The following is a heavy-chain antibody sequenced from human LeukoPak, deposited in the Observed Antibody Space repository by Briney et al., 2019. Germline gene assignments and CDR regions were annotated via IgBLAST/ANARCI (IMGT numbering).Heavy chain of an antibody. J-gene: IGHJ4*02. CDR2: IYHSGST. V-gene: IGHV4-38-2*02. CDR1: GYSISSGYY. Sequence: SETLSLTCAVSGYSISSGYYWGWIRQPPGKGLEWIGSIYHSGSTYYNPSLKSRVTISVDTSKNQFSLKLSSVTAADTAVCYCAGDHGYYDSSGYPFDYWGQGTLVTVSS. D-gene: IGHD3-22*01. CDR3: AGDHGYYDSSGYPFDY.